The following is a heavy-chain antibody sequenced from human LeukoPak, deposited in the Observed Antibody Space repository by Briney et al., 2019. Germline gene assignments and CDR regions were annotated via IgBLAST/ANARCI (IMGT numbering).Heavy chain of an antibody. CDR1: GFTFSSYS. CDR2: MYYSGTT. D-gene: IGHD3-10*01. V-gene: IGHV4-59*01. CDR3: VGEKSFFGEAI. Sequence: GSLRLSCSTSGFTFSSYSMNWVRQAPGKGLEWIGHMYYSGTTNYNPSLKSRVTVSVDTSKNQSSLKVSSVTAADTAVYYCVGEKSFFGEAIWSQGTMVTVSS. J-gene: IGHJ3*02.